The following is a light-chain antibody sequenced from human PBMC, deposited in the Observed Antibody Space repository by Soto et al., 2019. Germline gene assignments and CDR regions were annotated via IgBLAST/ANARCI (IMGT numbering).Light chain of an antibody. CDR3: QQYNNWPPSWT. CDR1: QSVSSI. Sequence: EIVMTQSPATLSVSPGERATLSCRASQSVSSILAWYQQKPGQAPRLLIYDTSTRATGISARFSGSGSGTDFTLTISGLQSEDFAVYYCQQYNNWPPSWTFGQGTKVDIK. J-gene: IGKJ1*01. V-gene: IGKV3-15*01. CDR2: DTS.